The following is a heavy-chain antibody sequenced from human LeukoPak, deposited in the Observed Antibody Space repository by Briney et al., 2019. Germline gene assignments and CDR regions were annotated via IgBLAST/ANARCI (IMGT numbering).Heavy chain of an antibody. D-gene: IGHD3-10*01. V-gene: IGHV1-2*02. J-gene: IGHJ6*02. CDR1: GYTFSGNY. CDR2: INPNSGDT. Sequence: ASVRVSCKTSGYTFSGNYIYWVRQAPGQGLEWTGWINPNSGDTNYAQKFQGRVTMTRDTSISTAYMDLSSLISDDTAVYYCARGGSSSGSYYYGVDAWGQGTTVTVSS. CDR3: ARGGSSSGSYYYGVDA.